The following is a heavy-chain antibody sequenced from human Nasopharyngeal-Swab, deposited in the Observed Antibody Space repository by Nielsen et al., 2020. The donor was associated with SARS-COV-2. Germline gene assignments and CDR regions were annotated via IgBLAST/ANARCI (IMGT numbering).Heavy chain of an antibody. J-gene: IGHJ4*02. D-gene: IGHD6-19*01. V-gene: IGHV3-21*01. Sequence: GESLKISCAASGFTFSSYSMNWVRQAPGKGLEWVSSISSSSSYIYYADSVKGRFTISRDNAKNPLYLQMNSLRVEDTAVYYCARHSGWSFDYWGQGTLVTVSS. CDR3: ARHSGWSFDY. CDR2: ISSSSSYI. CDR1: GFTFSSYS.